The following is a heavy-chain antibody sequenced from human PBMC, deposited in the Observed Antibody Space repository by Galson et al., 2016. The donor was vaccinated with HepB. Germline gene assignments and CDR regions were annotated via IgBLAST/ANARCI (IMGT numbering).Heavy chain of an antibody. J-gene: IGHJ4*02. CDR2: ISGSGGGT. V-gene: IGHV3-23*01. CDR1: GFTFSNYA. D-gene: IGHD6-19*01. Sequence: SLRLSCAASGFTFSNYAMSWVRQAPGKGLEWVSSISGSGGGTYYADSVKGRFTISRDNSNKTLYLQLNSLRAEDTAVYFCAKDAQWQVLHGLNYWGQGSLVTVSS. CDR3: AKDAQWQVLHGLNY.